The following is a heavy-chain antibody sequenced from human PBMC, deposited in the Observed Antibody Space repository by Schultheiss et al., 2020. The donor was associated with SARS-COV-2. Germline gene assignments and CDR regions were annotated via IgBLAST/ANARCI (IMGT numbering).Heavy chain of an antibody. Sequence: SETLSLTCTVSGGSISSYYWSWIRQPAGKGLEWIGRIYTSGSTNYNPSLKSRVTMSVDTSKNQFSLKLSSVTAADTAVYYCSRGRRAISKLAPNWFDPWGQGTLVNVS. V-gene: IGHV4-4*07. CDR1: GGSISSYY. CDR3: SRGRRAISKLAPNWFDP. D-gene: IGHD3-3*01. CDR2: IYTSGST. J-gene: IGHJ5*02.